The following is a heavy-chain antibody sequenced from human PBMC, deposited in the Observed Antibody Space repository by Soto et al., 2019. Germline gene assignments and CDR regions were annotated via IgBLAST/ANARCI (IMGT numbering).Heavy chain of an antibody. J-gene: IGHJ4*02. CDR2: ISSSGSTI. CDR1: GFTFSSYE. CDR3: ARGDSIVVVVAGFDY. V-gene: IGHV3-48*03. D-gene: IGHD2-15*01. Sequence: EVQLVESGGGLVQPGGSLRLSCAASGFTFSSYEMNWVRQAPGKGLEWVSYISSSGSTIYYADSVKGRFTISRDNAKNSLYLQMNSLRAEDTAVYYCARGDSIVVVVAGFDYWGQGTLVTVSS.